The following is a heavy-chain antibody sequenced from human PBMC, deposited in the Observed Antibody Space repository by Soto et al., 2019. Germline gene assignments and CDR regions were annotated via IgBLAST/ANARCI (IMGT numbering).Heavy chain of an antibody. J-gene: IGHJ4*02. CDR1: GFTFSSYG. CDR2: IWYDGSNK. D-gene: IGHD3-22*01. CDR3: ARDIGPNYDSSAAFDY. V-gene: IGHV3-33*01. Sequence: PGGSLRLSCAASGFTFSSYGMHWVRQAPGKGLEWVAVIWYDGSNKYYADSVKGRFTISRDNSKNTPYLQMNSLRAEDTAVYYCARDIGPNYDSSAAFDYWGQGTLVTVSS.